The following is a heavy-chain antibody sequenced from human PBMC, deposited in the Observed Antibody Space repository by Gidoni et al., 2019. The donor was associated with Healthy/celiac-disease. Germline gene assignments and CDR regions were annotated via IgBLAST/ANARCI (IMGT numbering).Heavy chain of an antibody. CDR3: AKDGVVGTMPTVTTGLWDY. V-gene: IGHV3-23*01. CDR2: ISGSGGST. Sequence: EVQLLESGGGLVQPGGSLRLSCAASGFTFSSYAMSWVRQAPGKGLEWVSAISGSGGSTYYADSVKGRFTISRDNSKNTRYLQMNSLRAEDTAVYYGAKDGVVGTMPTVTTGLWDYWGQGTLVTVSS. J-gene: IGHJ4*02. CDR1: GFTFSSYA. D-gene: IGHD4-17*01.